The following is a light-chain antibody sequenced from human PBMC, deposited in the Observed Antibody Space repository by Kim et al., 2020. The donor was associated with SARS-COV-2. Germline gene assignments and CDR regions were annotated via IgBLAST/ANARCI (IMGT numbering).Light chain of an antibody. CDR3: QQYDEWPRT. CDR2: AAS. J-gene: IGKJ1*01. CDR1: QSLDST. V-gene: IGKV3-15*01. Sequence: SPGERATLSCRASQSLDSTLAWYQHRPGQPPRLLIYAASIRATGIPGRFSGSGSGTEFTLTISSLQSEDFAVYYCQQYDEWPRTFGQGTKVDIK.